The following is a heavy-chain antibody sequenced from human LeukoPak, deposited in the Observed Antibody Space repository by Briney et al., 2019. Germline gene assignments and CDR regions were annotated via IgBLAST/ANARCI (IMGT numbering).Heavy chain of an antibody. CDR1: GDSVSSNSAA. CDR2: TYYRSKWYN. V-gene: IGHV6-1*01. CDR3: ARDVDSRSLSPGTFDP. D-gene: IGHD6-13*01. J-gene: IGHJ5*02. Sequence: PSQTLSLTCAISGDSVSSNSAAWNWIRQSPSRGLEWLVRTYYRSKWYNDYAVSVKSRITINPDTSKNQFSLQLNSVTPEDTAVYYCARDVDSRSLSPGTFDPWGQGTLVTVSS.